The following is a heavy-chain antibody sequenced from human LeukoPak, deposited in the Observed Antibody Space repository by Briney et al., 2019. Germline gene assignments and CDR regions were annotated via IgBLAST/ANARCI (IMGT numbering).Heavy chain of an antibody. V-gene: IGHV4-34*01. J-gene: IGHJ4*02. CDR2: INHSGST. CDR3: ARSRWLQFGRALEY. D-gene: IGHD5-24*01. CDR1: GGSFSGYY. Sequence: SETLSLTCAVYGGSFSGYYWSWIRQPPGKGLEWIGEINHSGSTNYNPSLKSRVTISVDTSKNQFSLKLSSVTAADTAVYYCARSRWLQFGRALEYWGQGTLVTVSS.